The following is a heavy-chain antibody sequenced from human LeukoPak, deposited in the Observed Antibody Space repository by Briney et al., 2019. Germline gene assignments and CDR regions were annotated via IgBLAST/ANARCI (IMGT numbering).Heavy chain of an antibody. Sequence: SVKVSCKASGYTFTSYGISWVRQAPGQGLEWMGWINPNNGGTNYAQKFQGRVTMTRDTSISTAYMELSSLKSDDTAVYYCATYEPDYWGQGTLITVSS. J-gene: IGHJ4*02. CDR2: INPNNGGT. CDR3: ATYEPDY. V-gene: IGHV1-2*02. CDR1: GYTFTSYG. D-gene: IGHD3-22*01.